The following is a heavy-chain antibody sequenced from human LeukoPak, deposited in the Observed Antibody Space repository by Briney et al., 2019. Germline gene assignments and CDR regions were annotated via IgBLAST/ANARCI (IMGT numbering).Heavy chain of an antibody. CDR1: GGTFSSYA. CDR2: IIPILGIA. CDR3: ARDPAYYYDSSGYYHY. Sequence: SVKVSCKASGGTFSSYAISWVRQAPGQGLEWMGRIIPILGIANHAQKFQGRVTITADKSTSTAYMELSSLRSEDTAVYYCARDPAYYYDSSGYYHYWGQGTLVTVSS. V-gene: IGHV1-69*04. D-gene: IGHD3-22*01. J-gene: IGHJ4*02.